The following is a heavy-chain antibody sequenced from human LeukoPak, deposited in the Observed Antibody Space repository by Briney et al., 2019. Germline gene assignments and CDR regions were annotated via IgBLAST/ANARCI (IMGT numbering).Heavy chain of an antibody. D-gene: IGHD3/OR15-3a*01. CDR1: GGSISGNSYY. V-gene: IGHV4-39*01. Sequence: PSETLSLTCTVSGGSISGNSYYWGWIRQPPGKGPEWVGSIYYSGNPFYNPSLKSRVTISVDTSKNQFSLRLDSVTAADTALYYCASQLDSTGYNTGFIDYWGPGTVVTVSS. J-gene: IGHJ4*02. CDR3: ASQLDSTGYNTGFIDY. CDR2: IYYSGNP.